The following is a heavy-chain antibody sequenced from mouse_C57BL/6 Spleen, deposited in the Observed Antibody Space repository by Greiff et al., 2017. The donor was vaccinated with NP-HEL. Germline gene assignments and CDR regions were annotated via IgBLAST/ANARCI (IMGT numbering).Heavy chain of an antibody. CDR1: GFNIKDDY. CDR2: IDPENGDT. V-gene: IGHV14-4*01. Sequence: VQLHQSGAELVRPGASVKLSCTASGFNIKDDYMHWVKQRPEQGLEWIGWIDPENGDTEYASKFQGKATITADTSSNTAYLQLSSLTSEDTAVYYCTTGGTTVVAHWYFDVWGTGTTVTVSS. CDR3: TTGGTTVVAHWYFDV. D-gene: IGHD1-1*01. J-gene: IGHJ1*03.